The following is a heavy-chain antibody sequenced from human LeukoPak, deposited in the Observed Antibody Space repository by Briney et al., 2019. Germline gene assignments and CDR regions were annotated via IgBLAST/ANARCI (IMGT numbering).Heavy chain of an antibody. CDR2: IYYSGST. CDR3: ARGDYGGNSGGDYYYYYYMDV. Sequence: PSETLSLTCTVSGGSISSSSYYWGWIRQPPGKGLEWIGSIYYSGSTYYTPSLKSRVTISVDTSKNQFSLKLSSVTAADTAVYYCARGDYGGNSGGDYYYYYYMDVWGKGTTVTVSS. D-gene: IGHD4-23*01. CDR1: GGSISSSSYY. J-gene: IGHJ6*03. V-gene: IGHV4-39*07.